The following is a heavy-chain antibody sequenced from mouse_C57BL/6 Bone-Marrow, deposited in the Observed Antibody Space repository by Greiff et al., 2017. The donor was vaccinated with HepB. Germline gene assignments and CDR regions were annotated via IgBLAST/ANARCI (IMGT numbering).Heavy chain of an antibody. J-gene: IGHJ4*01. Sequence: VQLQQSGTVLARPGASVKMSCKTSGYTFTSYWMHWVKQRPGQGLEWIGAIYPGNSDTSYNQKFKGKAKLTAVTSASTAYMELSSLTNEDSAVYYCTRRYGSTYYYAMDYWGQGTSVTVSS. V-gene: IGHV1-5*01. CDR2: IYPGNSDT. CDR3: TRRYGSTYYYAMDY. D-gene: IGHD1-1*01. CDR1: GYTFTSYW.